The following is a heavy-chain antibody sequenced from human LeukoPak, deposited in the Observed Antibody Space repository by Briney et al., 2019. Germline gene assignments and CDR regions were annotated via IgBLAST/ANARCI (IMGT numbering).Heavy chain of an antibody. CDR3: AKDKTAPTVTTMDY. Sequence: GGSLSLSCAASGFTFNTYTMKWVRQAPGKGLEWVSAISGSADSTYYADSVKGRFTIFRDNSKNTLYLQMNSLRVEDTAVYYCAKDKTAPTVTTMDYWGQGTLVTVSS. V-gene: IGHV3-23*01. J-gene: IGHJ4*02. D-gene: IGHD4-17*01. CDR2: ISGSADST. CDR1: GFTFNTYT.